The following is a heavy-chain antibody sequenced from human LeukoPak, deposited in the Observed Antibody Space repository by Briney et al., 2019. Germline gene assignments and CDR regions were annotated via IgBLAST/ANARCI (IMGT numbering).Heavy chain of an antibody. V-gene: IGHV4-59*01. D-gene: IGHD3-22*01. CDR3: ARGRTYYYDSSGALWFDP. CDR1: GGSISSYY. J-gene: IGHJ5*02. Sequence: SETLSLTCTVSGGSISSYYWSWIRQPPGKGLEWIGYIYYSRSTNYNPSLQRRVTISVDTSKNQFSLKLSSVTAADTAVYYCARGRTYYYDSSGALWFDPWGQGTLVTVSS. CDR2: IYYSRST.